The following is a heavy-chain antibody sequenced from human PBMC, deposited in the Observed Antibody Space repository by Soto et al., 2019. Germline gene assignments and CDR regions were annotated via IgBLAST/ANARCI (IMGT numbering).Heavy chain of an antibody. J-gene: IGHJ6*04. CDR2: INPSGGST. CDR3: ARDPYCSGGSCSVNGMDV. Sequence: GASVKVSCKASGYTFTSYYMHWVRQAPGQGLEWMGIINPSGGSTSYAQKFQGRVTMTRDTSTSTVYMELSSLRSEDTAAYYCARDPYCSGGSCSVNGMDVWGKGTRVTVPS. CDR1: GYTFTSYY. V-gene: IGHV1-46*01. D-gene: IGHD2-15*01.